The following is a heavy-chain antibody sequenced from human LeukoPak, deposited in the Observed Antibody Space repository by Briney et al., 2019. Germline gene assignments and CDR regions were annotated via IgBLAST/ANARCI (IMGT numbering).Heavy chain of an antibody. J-gene: IGHJ4*02. Sequence: PGGSLRLSCAASGFTFSSYAMNWVRQAPGKGLEWISSISGSGDNTYYADSVKGRFTISRDNSKNTLYLQMNSLRAEDTAVYYCAKGLSGGYDLNWGQGTLVTVSS. CDR2: ISGSGDNT. CDR3: AKGLSGGYDLN. V-gene: IGHV3-23*01. CDR1: GFTFSSYA. D-gene: IGHD5-12*01.